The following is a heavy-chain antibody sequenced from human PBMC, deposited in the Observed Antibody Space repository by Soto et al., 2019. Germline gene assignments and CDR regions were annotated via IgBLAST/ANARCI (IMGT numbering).Heavy chain of an antibody. CDR3: ARDIRGLWTAKETQDY. Sequence: PGGSLRLSCAASGFTFSSYAMHWVRQAPGKGLEWVAVISYDGSNKYYADSVKGRFTISRDNSKNTLYLQMNSLRAEDTAVYYCARDIRGLWTAKETQDYWGQGTLVTVSS. V-gene: IGHV3-30-3*01. J-gene: IGHJ4*02. CDR1: GFTFSSYA. D-gene: IGHD5-18*01. CDR2: ISYDGSNK.